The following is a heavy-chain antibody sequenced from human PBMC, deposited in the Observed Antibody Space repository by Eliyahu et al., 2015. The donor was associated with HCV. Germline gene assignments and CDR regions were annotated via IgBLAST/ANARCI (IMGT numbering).Heavy chain of an antibody. CDR2: FYYRWGT. CDR1: GGSISSSSYY. J-gene: IGHJ5*02. Sequence: QLQLQESGPGLVKPSETLSLTCTVSGGSISSSSYYWGWIRQPPGKGLEWIGSFYYRWGTHLNPSLKSRVTISVDTSKNQFSLKLSSVTAADTAVYYCARHPGRRVWSGRNWFDPWGQGTLVTVSS. D-gene: IGHD3-3*01. V-gene: IGHV4-39*01. CDR3: ARHPGRRVWSGRNWFDP.